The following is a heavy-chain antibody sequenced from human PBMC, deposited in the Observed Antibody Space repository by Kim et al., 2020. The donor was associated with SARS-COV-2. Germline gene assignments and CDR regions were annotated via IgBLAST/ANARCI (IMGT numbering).Heavy chain of an antibody. V-gene: IGHV4-34*01. CDR3: ARGRGGISMVVMIITAAEYYFDF. Sequence: SETLSLTCAVYGESFSDFSWSWIRQSPGKGLEWIGDMDHRGSTNYNPSLKSRLSISVDTSKNQFSLRLASVTAADTAVYYCARGRGGISMVVMIITAAEYYFDFWGRGSRVTVSS. D-gene: IGHD3-22*01. J-gene: IGHJ4*02. CDR1: GESFSDFS. CDR2: MDHRGST.